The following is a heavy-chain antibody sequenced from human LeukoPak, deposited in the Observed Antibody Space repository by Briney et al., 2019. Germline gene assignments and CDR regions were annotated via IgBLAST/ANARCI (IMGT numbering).Heavy chain of an antibody. CDR1: GYTLTELS. Sequence: ASVKVSCKVSGYTLTELSMHWVRQAPGQGLEWMGWISAYNGNTNYAQKLQGRVTMTTDTSTSTAYMELRSLRSDDTAVYYCARTSWDSSGPPLYWGQGTLVTVSS. CDR3: ARTSWDSSGPPLY. D-gene: IGHD3-22*01. V-gene: IGHV1-18*01. CDR2: ISAYNGNT. J-gene: IGHJ4*02.